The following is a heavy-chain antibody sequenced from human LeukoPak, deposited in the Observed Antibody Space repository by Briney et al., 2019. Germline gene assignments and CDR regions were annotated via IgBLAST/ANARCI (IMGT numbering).Heavy chain of an antibody. Sequence: RASETLSLTCTVSGGSISSSSYYWGWIRQPPGKGLEWIGSIYYSGSTYYNPSLKSRVTISVDTSKNQFSLKLSSVTAADTAVYYCASYPEVGVLYGSGSYYGGQGTLVTVSS. CDR2: IYYSGST. CDR1: GGSISSSSYY. CDR3: ASYPEVGVLYGSGSYY. D-gene: IGHD3-10*01. J-gene: IGHJ4*02. V-gene: IGHV4-39*07.